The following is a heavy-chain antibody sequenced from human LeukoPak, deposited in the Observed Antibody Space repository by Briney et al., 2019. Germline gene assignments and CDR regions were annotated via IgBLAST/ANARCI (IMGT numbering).Heavy chain of an antibody. J-gene: IGHJ5*02. Sequence: PGGSLSLSCAVSGFPFSSYGMLWVPRAPGEGLEWVAFIRYDESNKYYADSVNGRFTISRDNSKNTLYLQMNSLRAEDTAVYYCAKKWEYIGWFDPWGQGTLVTVSS. CDR2: IRYDESNK. V-gene: IGHV3-30*02. D-gene: IGHD1-26*01. CDR3: AKKWEYIGWFDP. CDR1: GFPFSSYG.